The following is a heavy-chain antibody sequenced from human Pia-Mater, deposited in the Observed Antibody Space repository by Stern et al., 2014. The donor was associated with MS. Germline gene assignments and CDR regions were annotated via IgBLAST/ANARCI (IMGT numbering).Heavy chain of an antibody. D-gene: IGHD2-2*01. CDR3: ARKGAIVPAAIENWFDS. V-gene: IGHV4-31*03. CDR1: GGSISSGGYF. CDR2: IYHSGSP. J-gene: IGHJ5*01. Sequence: QVQLQESGPGLVKPSQTLSLTCTVSGGSISSGGYFWSWIRQHPGKGLEWIGFIYHSGSPYYTPSLKSRLTISVDTSKNQFSLNLSSVTAADTAVYYCARKGAIVPAAIENWFDSWGQGTLVTVSS.